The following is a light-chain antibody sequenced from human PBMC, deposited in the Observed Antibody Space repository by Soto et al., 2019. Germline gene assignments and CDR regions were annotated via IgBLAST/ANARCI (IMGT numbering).Light chain of an antibody. Sequence: EILLTQSPGTLSLSLGERATLSCRASQSVSRHLAWYQHKPGQTPRLLIYAASTRATGVPARFSGSGSETEFTLTISSLQSEDFAVYYCQQYANWLSRAFGQGTKVDIK. J-gene: IGKJ1*01. CDR3: QQYANWLSRA. V-gene: IGKV3-15*01. CDR2: AAS. CDR1: QSVSRH.